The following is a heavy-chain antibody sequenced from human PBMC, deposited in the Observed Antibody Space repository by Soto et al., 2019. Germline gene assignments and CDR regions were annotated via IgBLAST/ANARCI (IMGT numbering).Heavy chain of an antibody. CDR2: IIPILGIA. D-gene: IGHD5-18*01. J-gene: IGHJ4*02. Sequence: SVKVSCKASGGTFSSYTISWVRQAPGQGLEWMGRIIPILGIANYAQKFQGRVTITADKSTSTAYMELSSLRSEDTAVYYCAREDSYGYSHYFDYWGQGTLVTVSS. CDR1: GGTFSSYT. CDR3: AREDSYGYSHYFDY. V-gene: IGHV1-69*04.